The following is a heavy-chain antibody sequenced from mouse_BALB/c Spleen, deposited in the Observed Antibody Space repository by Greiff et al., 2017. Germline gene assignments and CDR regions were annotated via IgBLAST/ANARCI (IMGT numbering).Heavy chain of an antibody. CDR2: IYPESGET. V-gene: IGHV1-11*01. Sequence: QVQLQQSGAELASPGASVTLSCKASGYTFTDHIMNWVKKRPGQGLEWIGRIYPESGETNYNQKFMSKATFAVDQSSRTVYMVLNSLTSEDPAVYYLWAFTTATGDDYWGQGTTLTVSS. J-gene: IGHJ2*01. CDR1: GYTFTDHI. D-gene: IGHD1-2*01. CDR3: WAFTTATGDDY.